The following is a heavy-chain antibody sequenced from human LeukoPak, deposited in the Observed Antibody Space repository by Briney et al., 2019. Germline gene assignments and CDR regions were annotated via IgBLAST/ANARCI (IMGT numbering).Heavy chain of an antibody. V-gene: IGHV4-34*01. Sequence: PSETLSLTCAVYGGSFSGYYWSWIRQPPGKGLEWIGEINHSGSTNYNPSLKSRVTISVDTSKNQFSLKLSSVTAADTAVYYCARAVEDSSGYCDNFFDYWGQGTLVTVSS. CDR2: INHSGST. CDR1: GGSFSGYY. CDR3: ARAVEDSSGYCDNFFDY. D-gene: IGHD3-22*01. J-gene: IGHJ4*02.